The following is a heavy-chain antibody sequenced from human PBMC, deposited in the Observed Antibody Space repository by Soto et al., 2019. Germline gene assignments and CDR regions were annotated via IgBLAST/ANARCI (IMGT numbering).Heavy chain of an antibody. CDR3: GRGVQQQAQEEYYQFNGVDV. J-gene: IGHJ6*02. CDR1: GYNFTRFG. V-gene: IGHV1-18*01. Sequence: QFPLVQSGAEVKKPGASVRVSCKDSGYNFTRFGITWVRQAPGQGLEWMGWMGAHSGHRRQAPRFKGRLTMTTDAALSTAYLDLRRLRSDDTPLYYCGRGVQQQAQEEYYQFNGVDVWGQGTVVIVSS. D-gene: IGHD6-13*01. CDR2: MGAHSGHR.